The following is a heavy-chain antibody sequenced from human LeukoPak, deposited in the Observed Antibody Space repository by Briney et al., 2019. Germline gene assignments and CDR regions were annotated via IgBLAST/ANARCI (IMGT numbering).Heavy chain of an antibody. V-gene: IGHV3-48*04. CDR2: ISSSSSTI. J-gene: IGHJ3*02. CDR1: GFTFSSYS. D-gene: IGHD3-10*01. CDR3: ARVRYTYGSVHDAFDI. Sequence: PGGSLRLSCAASGFTFSSYSMNWVRQAPGKGLEWVSYISSSSSTIYYADSVKGRFTISRDNAKNSLYLQMNSLRAEDTAVYYCARVRYTYGSVHDAFDIWGQGTMVTVSS.